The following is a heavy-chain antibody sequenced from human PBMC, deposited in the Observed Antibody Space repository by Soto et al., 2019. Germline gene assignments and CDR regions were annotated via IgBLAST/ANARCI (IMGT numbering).Heavy chain of an antibody. Sequence: PXESLKLSWQCSGYSFTSYWISLVLQMPGKGLEWMGRIDPSDSYTNYSPSFQGHVTISADKSISTAYLQWSSLKASDTAMYHCARNKYYRYYYYGMDVWGQGTTVIVSS. J-gene: IGHJ6*02. CDR1: GYSFTSYW. D-gene: IGHD3-10*01. V-gene: IGHV5-10-1*01. CDR2: IDPSDSYT. CDR3: ARNKYYRYYYYGMDV.